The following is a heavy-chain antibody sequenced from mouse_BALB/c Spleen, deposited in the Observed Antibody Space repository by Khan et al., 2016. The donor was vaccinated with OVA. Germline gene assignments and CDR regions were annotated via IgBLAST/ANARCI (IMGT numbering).Heavy chain of an antibody. CDR2: IWGGGGT. Sequence: VQLKESGPGLVAPSQSLSITCTVSGFSLSRYNIHWVRQPPGKGLEWLGMIWGGGGTDYNSTLKSRLTISKDNSKSQVFLKMNSLQTDDTAMYYCARAYARYDGYYAMDYGGQGTSVTVSS. CDR1: GFSLSRYN. CDR3: ARAYARYDGYYAMDY. J-gene: IGHJ4*01. D-gene: IGHD2-14*01. V-gene: IGHV2-6-4*01.